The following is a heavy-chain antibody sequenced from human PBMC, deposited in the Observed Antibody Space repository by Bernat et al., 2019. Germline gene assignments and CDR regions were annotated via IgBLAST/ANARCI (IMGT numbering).Heavy chain of an antibody. D-gene: IGHD2-15*01. CDR2: IYPGDSDT. J-gene: IGHJ2*01. V-gene: IGHV5-51*01. CDR3: ERRYWSGNGCYTGRAKDWYFEL. CDR1: GSSFSTYW. Sequence: EVQLVQSGADVKNPGESLKLSCKGSGSSFSTYWLGWARQMSGKGLEWMGVIYPGDSDTRYSPSFQGQVTITVEKSTASAYMKWNSLKASDTAMYYCERRYWSGNGCYTGRAKDWYFELWGRGTLVTVSS.